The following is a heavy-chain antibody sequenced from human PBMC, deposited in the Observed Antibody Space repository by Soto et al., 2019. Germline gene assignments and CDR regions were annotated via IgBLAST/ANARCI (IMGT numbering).Heavy chain of an antibody. CDR3: AAIGALAVAPFDP. Sequence: ASVKVSCKASGFTFTSSAVQWVRQARGQRLEWIGWIVVGSGNTNYAQKFQERVTITRDMSTSTAYMELSSLRSEDTAVYYCAAIGALAVAPFDPWGQGTLVTVSS. D-gene: IGHD6-19*01. CDR2: IVVGSGNT. V-gene: IGHV1-58*01. CDR1: GFTFTSSA. J-gene: IGHJ5*02.